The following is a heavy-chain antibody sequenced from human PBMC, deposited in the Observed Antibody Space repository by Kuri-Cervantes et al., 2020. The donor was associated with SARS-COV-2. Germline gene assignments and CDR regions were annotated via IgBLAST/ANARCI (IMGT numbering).Heavy chain of an antibody. V-gene: IGHV3-53*01. CDR1: GFTFNNAW. CDR3: ARGLGDCSGGRCLNSWFDP. CDR2: IYTGGTT. J-gene: IGHJ5*02. D-gene: IGHD2-15*01. Sequence: GGSLRLSCVTSGFTFNNAWMTWVRQAPGKGLEWVSVIYTGGTTRYADSVKGRFTISRDNSKNTVYLQMNSLRPEDTAVYYCARGLGDCSGGRCLNSWFDPWGQGTLVTVSS.